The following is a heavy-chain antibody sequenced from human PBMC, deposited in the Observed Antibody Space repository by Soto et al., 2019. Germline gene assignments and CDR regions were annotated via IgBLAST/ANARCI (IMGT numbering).Heavy chain of an antibody. CDR1: GYTFTSYA. CDR3: ARVSDWYYFDY. CDR2: INAGNGNT. D-gene: IGHD3-9*01. V-gene: IGHV1-3*01. J-gene: IGHJ4*02. Sequence: QVQLVQSGAEVKKPGASVKVSCKASGYTFTSYAMHWVRQAPGQRLEWMGWINAGNGNTKYSQKFQGRVTITRDTSASTAYMELSSLRSQDTAVYYCARVSDWYYFDYWGQGTLVTVSS.